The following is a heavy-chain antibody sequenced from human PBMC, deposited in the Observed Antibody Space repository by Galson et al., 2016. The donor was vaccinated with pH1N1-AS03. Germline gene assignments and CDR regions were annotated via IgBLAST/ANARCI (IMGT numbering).Heavy chain of an antibody. CDR3: TQEGAQVDY. Sequence: SLRLSCAASGFTFSSYWMSWVRQAPGKGLEWVSRISRDGNTINYADSVKGRFTISRDSGYNTLYLQMNSLRAEDTAVYYCTQEGAQVDYWGQGTLVTVSS. D-gene: IGHD3-16*01. V-gene: IGHV3-74*01. CDR2: ISRDGNTI. CDR1: GFTFSSYW. J-gene: IGHJ4*02.